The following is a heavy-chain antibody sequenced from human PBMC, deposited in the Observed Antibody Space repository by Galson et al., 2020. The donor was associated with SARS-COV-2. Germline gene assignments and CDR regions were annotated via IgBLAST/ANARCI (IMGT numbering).Heavy chain of an antibody. J-gene: IGHJ4*02. CDR3: AINAFDY. CDR1: GYTFTSYY. Sequence: GESLKISCKTFGYTFTSYYIHWVRQAPGQGLEWVGIINPSDGSTSYTQKFQGRVTVTRDTSTNTVYMEVSGLKSDDTGIYYCAINAFDYWGQGTLVTVSS. CDR2: INPSDGST. V-gene: IGHV1-46*03.